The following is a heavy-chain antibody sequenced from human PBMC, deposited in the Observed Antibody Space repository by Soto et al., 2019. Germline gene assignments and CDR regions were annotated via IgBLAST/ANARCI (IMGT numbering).Heavy chain of an antibody. V-gene: IGHV1-8*01. D-gene: IGHD3-10*01. CDR2: MNPNTGNT. CDR1: GYTFTSYG. J-gene: IGHJ4*02. CDR3: ARADRYGSGSYYFDY. Sequence: ASVKVSCKASGYTFTSYGVNWMRQAAGQGLEWMGWMNPNTGNTGYAQKFQGRVTMTRNTSISTAYMELSSLTSEDTAVYYCARADRYGSGSYYFDYWGQGTLVTVSS.